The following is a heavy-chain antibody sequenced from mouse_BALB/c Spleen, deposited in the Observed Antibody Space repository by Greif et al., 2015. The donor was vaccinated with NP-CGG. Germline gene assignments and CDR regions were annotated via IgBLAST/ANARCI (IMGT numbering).Heavy chain of an antibody. Sequence: EVQLVESGGGLVQPGGSLKLSCAASGFTLSSYGMSWVRQTPDKRLELVATINSNGGSTYYPDSVKGRFTISRDNAKNTLYLQMSSLKSEDTAMYYCATGFAYWGQGTLVTVSA. CDR1: GFTLSSYG. J-gene: IGHJ3*01. V-gene: IGHV5-6-3*01. CDR3: ATGFAY. CDR2: INSNGGST.